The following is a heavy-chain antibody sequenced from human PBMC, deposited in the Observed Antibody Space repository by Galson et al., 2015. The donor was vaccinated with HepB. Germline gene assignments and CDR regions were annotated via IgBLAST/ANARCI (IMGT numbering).Heavy chain of an antibody. CDR2: IIPILGIA. D-gene: IGHD3-10*01. Sequence: SVKVSCKASGGTFSSYAISWVRQAPGQGLEWMGRIIPILGIANYAQKFQGRVTITADKSTSTAYMELSSLRSEDTAVYYCARDLTMVRGVITTMGYWGQGTLVTVSS. V-gene: IGHV1-69*04. CDR3: ARDLTMVRGVITTMGY. J-gene: IGHJ4*02. CDR1: GGTFSSYA.